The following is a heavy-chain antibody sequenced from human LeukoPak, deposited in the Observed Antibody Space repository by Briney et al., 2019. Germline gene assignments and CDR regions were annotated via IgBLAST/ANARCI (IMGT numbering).Heavy chain of an antibody. J-gene: IGHJ5*02. CDR3: ARALNGDPYYGSGSYQFDP. V-gene: IGHV1-69*04. D-gene: IGHD3-10*01. Sequence: SVKVSCKASGGTFSSYAISWVRQAPGQGLEWMGRIIPILGIANYAQKFQGRDTITADKSTSTAYMELSSLRCEDTAVYYCARALNGDPYYGSGSYQFDPWGQGTLVTVSS. CDR2: IIPILGIA. CDR1: GGTFSSYA.